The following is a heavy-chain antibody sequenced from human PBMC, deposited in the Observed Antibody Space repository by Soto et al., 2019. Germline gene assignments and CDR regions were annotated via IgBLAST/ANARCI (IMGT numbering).Heavy chain of an antibody. CDR2: IKRNIDGGTT. V-gene: IGHV3-15*01. CDR1: GFTFSNAW. CDR3: TTVDAVVLN. D-gene: IGHD6-19*01. Sequence: EVQLVESGGGLVKPGVSLRLSCAASGFTFSNAWMSWVRQAPGGGLEWVGRIKRNIDGGTTDYAAPVKGRFAISRDDSNSILYLEMNSLRSEYTAVYYCTTVDAVVLNWGQGLLVTVSS. J-gene: IGHJ4*02.